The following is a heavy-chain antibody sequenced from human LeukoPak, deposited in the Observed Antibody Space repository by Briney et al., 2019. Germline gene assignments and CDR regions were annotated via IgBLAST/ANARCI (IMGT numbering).Heavy chain of an antibody. CDR2: ISSSSSYI. V-gene: IGHV3-21*01. J-gene: IGHJ5*02. CDR1: GFTFSTYS. CDR3: ARGPLDRYCSGGSCPSTLNWFDP. D-gene: IGHD2-15*01. Sequence: GGSLRLSCTASGFTFSTYSMNWVRQAPGKGLEWVSSISSSSSYIYYVDSVKGRFTISRDNAKNSLYLQMNSLRAEDTAVYYCARGPLDRYCSGGSCPSTLNWFDPWGQGTLVTVSS.